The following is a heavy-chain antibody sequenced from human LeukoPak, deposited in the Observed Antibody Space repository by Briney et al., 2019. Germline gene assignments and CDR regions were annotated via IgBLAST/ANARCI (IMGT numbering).Heavy chain of an antibody. CDR3: ARPRYSSSWYYFDY. V-gene: IGHV3-33*01. CDR2: IWYDGSNK. CDR1: GFTFGSYG. J-gene: IGHJ4*02. Sequence: PGRSLRLSCAASGFTFGSYGMHWVRQAPGKGLEWVAVIWYDGSNKYYADSVKGRFTISRDNSKNTLYLQMNSLRAEDTAVYYCARPRYSSSWYYFDYWGQGTLVTVSS. D-gene: IGHD6-13*01.